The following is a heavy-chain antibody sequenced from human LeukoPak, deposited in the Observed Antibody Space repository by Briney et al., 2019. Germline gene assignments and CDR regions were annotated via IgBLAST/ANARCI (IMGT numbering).Heavy chain of an antibody. V-gene: IGHV4-30-4*08. J-gene: IGHJ3*02. CDR2: IYYSGST. CDR3: ASRVVPAAIGVFDI. D-gene: IGHD2-2*01. CDR1: GGSISSGDYY. Sequence: SQTLSLTCTVSGGSISSGDYYWSWIRQPPGKGLEWIGYIYYSGSTYYNPSLKSRVTISVDTSKNQFSLKLSSVTAADTAVYYCASRVVPAAIGVFDIWGKGTMVTVSS.